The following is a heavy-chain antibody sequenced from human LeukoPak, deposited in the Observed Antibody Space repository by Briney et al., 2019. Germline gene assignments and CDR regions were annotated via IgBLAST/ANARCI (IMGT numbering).Heavy chain of an antibody. D-gene: IGHD6-13*01. V-gene: IGHV4-34*01. Sequence: PSETLSLTCAVYGGSFSGYYWSWIRQPPGKGLEGIGEINHSGSTNYNPSLKSRVTISVDTSKNQFSLKLSSVTAADTAVYYCARRARAAARRIKNNWFDTWGQGTLVTVSS. CDR1: GGSFSGYY. CDR3: ARRARAAARRIKNNWFDT. J-gene: IGHJ5*02. CDR2: INHSGST.